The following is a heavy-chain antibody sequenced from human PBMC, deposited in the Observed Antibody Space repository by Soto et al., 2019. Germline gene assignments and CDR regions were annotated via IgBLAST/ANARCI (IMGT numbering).Heavy chain of an antibody. CDR3: ARPLPVVDYVLNSLDI. J-gene: IGHJ3*02. CDR2: ISGSGGSK. V-gene: IGHV3-23*01. D-gene: IGHD3-16*01. CDR1: GFTFSSYA. Sequence: GGSLRLSCAASGFTFSSYAMSWVRQAPGKGLEWVSAISGSGGSKYYADSVKGRFTISRDNSKNTLYLQMNSLRAEDTAVYYCARPLPVVDYVLNSLDIWGQGTMVTVSS.